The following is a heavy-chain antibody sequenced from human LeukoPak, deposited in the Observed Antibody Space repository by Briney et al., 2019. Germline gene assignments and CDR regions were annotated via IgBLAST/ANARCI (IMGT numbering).Heavy chain of an antibody. Sequence: GGSLRLSCAASGFTFSTYAVSWVRQAPGKGLEWVSAISSSGGTTYYADPVKGRFSITRHNHENALYLHMNSLRAEDTGLYYCAKDRKGWPTNFDCLGQAALV. CDR2: ISSSGGTT. V-gene: IGHV3-23*01. D-gene: IGHD5-24*01. CDR3: AKDRKGWPTNFDC. CDR1: GFTFSTYA. J-gene: IGHJ4*02.